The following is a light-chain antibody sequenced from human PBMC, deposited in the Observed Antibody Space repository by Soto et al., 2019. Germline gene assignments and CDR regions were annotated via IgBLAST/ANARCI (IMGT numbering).Light chain of an antibody. J-gene: IGKJ1*01. CDR3: QQYDKWPRT. CDR2: FAS. Sequence: EIVMTQPPGTLTLSPGERATLSCRASQSVSSNYLACYQQKPGQAPRLLIYFASTRATAVPARFTAGGSGTEFTLTISSLQSDDLAVYYCQQYDKWPRTFGQGTNVDIK. CDR1: QSVSSN. V-gene: IGKV3-15*01.